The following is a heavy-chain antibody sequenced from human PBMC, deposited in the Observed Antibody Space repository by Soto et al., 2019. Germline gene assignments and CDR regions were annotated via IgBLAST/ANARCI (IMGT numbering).Heavy chain of an antibody. D-gene: IGHD3-3*01. CDR3: ARGGGVGVAGSAAFDM. Sequence: QLHLVQSGAVVKKPGASVTVSCSASGYPVTAYYMHWVRQAPGRGLEWMGGIHPATGAAKYTQNFQGRVTMNKETSTGTVFMELGGLTSEDTAVFYCARGGGVGVAGSAAFDMWGQGTLVTVSS. V-gene: IGHV1-2*02. CDR2: IHPATGAA. J-gene: IGHJ3*02. CDR1: GYPVTAYY.